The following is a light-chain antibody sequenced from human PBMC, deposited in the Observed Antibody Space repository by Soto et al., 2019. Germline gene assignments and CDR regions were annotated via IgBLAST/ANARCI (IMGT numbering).Light chain of an antibody. Sequence: QLVLTQSPSASASLGASVKLTCTLSSGHSTYAIAWHQQQPEKGPRYLMKLNSDGSHTKGDGIPDRFSGSSSGAERYLTISSLXSEDEADYYCQTWGTGIQVFGGGTKVTVL. J-gene: IGLJ3*02. V-gene: IGLV4-69*01. CDR3: QTWGTGIQV. CDR2: LNSDGSH. CDR1: SGHSTYA.